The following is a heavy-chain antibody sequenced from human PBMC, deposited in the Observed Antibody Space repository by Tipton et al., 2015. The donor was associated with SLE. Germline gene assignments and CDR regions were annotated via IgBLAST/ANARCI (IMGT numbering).Heavy chain of an antibody. V-gene: IGHV4-61*02. CDR3: ARVELGTAFDP. D-gene: IGHD7-27*01. Sequence: TLSLTCTVSGDSISSGSYYWSWIRQPAGKGLEWIGRMYTSGSTNYNPSLKSRVTISIDTSKSQFSLKLSSVTAADTAVYYCARVELGTAFDPWGQGTLVTVSS. CDR2: MYTSGST. CDR1: GDSISSGSYY. J-gene: IGHJ5*02.